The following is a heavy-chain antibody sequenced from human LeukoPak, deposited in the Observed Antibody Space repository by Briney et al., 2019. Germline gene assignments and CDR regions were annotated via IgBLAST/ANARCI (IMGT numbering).Heavy chain of an antibody. CDR3: ARVNPLMAPGAFDI. V-gene: IGHV3-7*01. D-gene: IGHD2-8*01. Sequence: GGSLRLSCAASEFTLSSYWMAWVRQAPGKGLAWVANIKQDGSEKYYVDSVKGRFTISRDNARNSLYLQMNNLRAEDTAIFCCARVNPLMAPGAFDIWGQGTMVAVSS. CDR1: EFTLSSYW. CDR2: IKQDGSEK. J-gene: IGHJ3*02.